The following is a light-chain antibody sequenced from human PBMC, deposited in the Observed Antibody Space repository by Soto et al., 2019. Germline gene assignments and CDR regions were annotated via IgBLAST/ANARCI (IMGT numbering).Light chain of an antibody. Sequence: ILMTQSPFTLSVSPGDSATLSCRASQSIGSNLAWYQQKPGQAPRLLIYAASTRVTGLPGRFSGRGSGTEFTLTISGLQSEDFAIYYCQHYTNSPPITFGQGTRLEIK. CDR3: QHYTNSPPIT. V-gene: IGKV3-15*01. J-gene: IGKJ5*01. CDR2: AAS. CDR1: QSIGSN.